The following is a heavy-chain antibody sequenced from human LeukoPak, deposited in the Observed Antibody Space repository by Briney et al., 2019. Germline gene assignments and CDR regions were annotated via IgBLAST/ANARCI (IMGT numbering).Heavy chain of an antibody. CDR1: GFTFSSYS. V-gene: IGHV3-21*01. D-gene: IGHD5-18*01. CDR2: ISSSSRYI. Sequence: PGGSLRLSCAASGFTFSSYSMNWVRQAPGKGLEWVSSISSSSRYIYYADSVKGRVTVSRDNAKNSLFLQMSSLRVEDTAVYYCARGMGYFDTGMVKYNYYGMDVWGQGTTVTVSS. CDR3: ARGMGYFDTGMVKYNYYGMDV. J-gene: IGHJ6*02.